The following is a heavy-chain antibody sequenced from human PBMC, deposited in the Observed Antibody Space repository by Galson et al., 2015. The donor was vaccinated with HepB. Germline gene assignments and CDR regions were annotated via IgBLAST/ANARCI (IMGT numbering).Heavy chain of an antibody. CDR1: GGTFSSYA. CDR3: ARGRVHSSGWYIY. J-gene: IGHJ4*02. V-gene: IGHV1-2*02. Sequence: SVKVSCKASGGTFSSYAISWVRQAPGQGLEWMGWINPNSGGTDYAQKFQGRVTMTRDTSISTAYMELSSLRSEDTAVYYCARGRVHSSGWYIYWGQGTLVTVSS. D-gene: IGHD6-19*01. CDR2: INPNSGGT.